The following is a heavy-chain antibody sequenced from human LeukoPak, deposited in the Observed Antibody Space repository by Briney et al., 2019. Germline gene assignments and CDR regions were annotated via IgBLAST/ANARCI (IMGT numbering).Heavy chain of an antibody. CDR3: ARDGSSGWTDAFDI. Sequence: PSETLSLTCAVYGGSFSGYYWSWIRQPPGKGLEWIGEINHSGSTNYNPTLKSRVTISVDTSKNQFSLKLSSVTAADTAVYYCARDGSSGWTDAFDIWGQGTMVTVSS. V-gene: IGHV4-34*01. J-gene: IGHJ3*02. D-gene: IGHD6-19*01. CDR1: GGSFSGYY. CDR2: INHSGST.